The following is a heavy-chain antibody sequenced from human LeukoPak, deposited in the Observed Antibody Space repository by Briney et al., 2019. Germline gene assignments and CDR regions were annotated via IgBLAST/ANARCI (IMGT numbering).Heavy chain of an antibody. CDR1: GGSFSDYF. J-gene: IGHJ6*02. V-gene: IGHV4-34*01. CDR2: INHSGRT. CDR3: ARDVVVVPAAIHYGMDV. D-gene: IGHD2-2*01. Sequence: PSETLSLTCAVYGGSFSDYFWGWIRQPPGKGLEWIGEINHSGRTYYNPSLKSRVTISVDTSKNQFSLNLSSVTAADTAVYYCARDVVVVPAAIHYGMDVWGQGTTATVSS.